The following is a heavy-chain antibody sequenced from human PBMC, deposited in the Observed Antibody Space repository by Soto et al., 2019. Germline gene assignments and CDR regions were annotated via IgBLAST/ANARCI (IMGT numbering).Heavy chain of an antibody. CDR1: GGTFSSYA. CDR3: ARVVVAATSRYYYYGMDV. Sequence: QVKLVQSGAEVKKPGSSLKVSCKASGGTFSSYAISWVRQAPGQGLEWMGGIIPIFGTANYAQKFQGRFTITADDSTSTAYMELSSLRSEDTAVYYCARVVVAATSRYYYYGMDVWGQGTTVTVSS. V-gene: IGHV1-69*01. CDR2: IIPIFGTA. J-gene: IGHJ6*02. D-gene: IGHD2-15*01.